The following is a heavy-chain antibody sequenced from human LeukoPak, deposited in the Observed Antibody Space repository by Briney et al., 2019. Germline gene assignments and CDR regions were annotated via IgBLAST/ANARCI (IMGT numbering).Heavy chain of an antibody. CDR1: GFTFSSYS. V-gene: IGHV3-21*01. Sequence: PGGSLTLSCAASGFTFSSYSMNWVRQAPGKGLEWVSSINSSSSYIYYADSVKGRFTLSRDNPKHSVYLQMTSLRAEDESLYYCARARRGVSPNLDCGGQGSLVTVP. J-gene: IGHJ4*02. D-gene: IGHD3-10*01. CDR2: INSSSSYI. CDR3: ARARRGVSPNLDC.